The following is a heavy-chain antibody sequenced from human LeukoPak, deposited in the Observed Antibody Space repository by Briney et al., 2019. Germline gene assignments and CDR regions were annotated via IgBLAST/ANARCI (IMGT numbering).Heavy chain of an antibody. Sequence: GGSLRLSCAVSGFTFDNYAMSWVRQTPGKGLEWVSAIGGSGGSTYYADSVKGRFTISRDNSKNTLYLQMNSQRAEDTAVYYCAKSSIDWLSDYWGQGTLVTVSS. D-gene: IGHD3-9*01. J-gene: IGHJ4*02. CDR2: IGGSGGST. CDR3: AKSSIDWLSDY. V-gene: IGHV3-23*01. CDR1: GFTFDNYA.